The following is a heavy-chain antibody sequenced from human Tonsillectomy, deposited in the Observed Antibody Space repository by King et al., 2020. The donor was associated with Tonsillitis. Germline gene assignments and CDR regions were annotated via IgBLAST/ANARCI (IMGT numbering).Heavy chain of an antibody. CDR1: GFTVSNAW. CDR3: TTEAVHGGDG. J-gene: IGHJ4*02. D-gene: IGHD2-21*02. V-gene: IGHV3-15*01. Sequence: VQLVESGGGLVKPGGSLRLSCAASGFTVSNAWMSLVRQAPGKGLEWGCRIKSKTEGGTTDNAAPVQGRFTITRDDSKNTLFLQMNSLKTEDTAVYYCTTEAVHGGDGWGQGTLVTVSS. CDR2: IKSKTEGGTT.